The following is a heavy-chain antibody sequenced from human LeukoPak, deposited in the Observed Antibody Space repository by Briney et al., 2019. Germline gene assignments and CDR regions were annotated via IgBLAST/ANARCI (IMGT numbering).Heavy chain of an antibody. CDR1: GFTFDDYA. D-gene: IGHD1-26*01. V-gene: IGHV3-11*01. CDR2: ISGVGSVN. CDR3: ARGGGSYSYYYYMDV. J-gene: IGHJ6*03. Sequence: GGSLRLSCAASGFTFDDYAMHWVRQAPGKGLEWVSYISGVGSVNNYADSVKGRFTISRDNAKNSLYLQMNSLRAEDTAVYYCARGGGSYSYYYYMDVWGKGTTVTISS.